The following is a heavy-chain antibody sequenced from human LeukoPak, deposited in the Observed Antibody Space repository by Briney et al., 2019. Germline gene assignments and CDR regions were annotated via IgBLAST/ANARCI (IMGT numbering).Heavy chain of an antibody. CDR3: ARTIVPAAPLDY. Sequence: GGSLRLSCAASGFTFSSYWMYWVRQAPGKGLVWVSRINTDGSSTSYADSVKGRFTISRDNAKNTLYLQMNSLRAEDTAVYYCARTIVPAAPLDYWGQGTLVTVSS. CDR2: INTDGSST. D-gene: IGHD2-2*01. V-gene: IGHV3-74*01. CDR1: GFTFSSYW. J-gene: IGHJ4*02.